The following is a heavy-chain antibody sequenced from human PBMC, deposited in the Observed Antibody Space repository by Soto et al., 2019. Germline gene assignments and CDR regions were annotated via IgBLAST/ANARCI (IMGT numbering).Heavy chain of an antibody. CDR2: IIPIFGTA. CDR1: GGTFSSYA. V-gene: IGHV1-69*13. J-gene: IGHJ6*02. D-gene: IGHD6-13*01. Sequence: SVKVSCKASGGTFSSYAISWVRQAPGQGLEWMGGIIPIFGTANYAQKFQGRVTITADESTSTAYMELSSLRSEDTAVYYCAREEQQLVFTHYYGMDVWGQGTTVTVSS. CDR3: AREEQQLVFTHYYGMDV.